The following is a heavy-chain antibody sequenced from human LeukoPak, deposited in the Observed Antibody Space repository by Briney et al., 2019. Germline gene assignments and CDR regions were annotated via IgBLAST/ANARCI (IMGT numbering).Heavy chain of an antibody. V-gene: IGHV4-34*01. CDR1: GGSFSGYY. J-gene: IGHJ6*02. CDR2: INHSGST. CDR3: ARDRGSGVTMVRGVIMGGYYGMDV. Sequence: SETPSLTCAVYGGSFSGYYWSWIRQPPGKGLEWIGEINHSGSTNYNPSPKSRVTISVDTSKNQFSLKLSSVTAADTAVYYCARDRGSGVTMVRGVIMGGYYGMDVWGQGTTVTVSS. D-gene: IGHD3-10*01.